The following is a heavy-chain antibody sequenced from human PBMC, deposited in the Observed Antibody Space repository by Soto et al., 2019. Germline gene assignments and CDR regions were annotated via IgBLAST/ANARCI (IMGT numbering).Heavy chain of an antibody. V-gene: IGHV4-34*01. CDR1: SGSFSTYY. CDR3: ARGQMVRENDY. Sequence: SETLSLTCAVDSGSFSTYYCSWTRQPPGKGLEWIANIYYSGITYYNPSLKSRVTISVDTSKNQFSLKLSSVTAADTAVYYCARGQMVRENDYWGQGTLVTVSS. D-gene: IGHD3-10*01. CDR2: IYYSGIT. J-gene: IGHJ4*02.